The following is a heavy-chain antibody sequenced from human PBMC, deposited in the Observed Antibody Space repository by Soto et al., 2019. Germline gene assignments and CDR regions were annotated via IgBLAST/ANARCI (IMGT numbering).Heavy chain of an antibody. Sequence: GGSLRLSCAASAFAVSDHFMDWVRQAPGKGLEWVGRTRNRPDSYSTEYAAFVKGRFIISRDDSKNSVYLQQNSLKTEDTAVYYCTRIKALGGRQAFGMDVWGQGTTVTVSS. V-gene: IGHV3-72*01. J-gene: IGHJ6*02. D-gene: IGHD6-6*01. CDR1: AFAVSDHF. CDR2: TRNRPDSYST. CDR3: TRIKALGGRQAFGMDV.